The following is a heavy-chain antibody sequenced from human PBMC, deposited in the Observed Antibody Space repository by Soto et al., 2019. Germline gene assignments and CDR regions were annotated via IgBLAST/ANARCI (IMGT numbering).Heavy chain of an antibody. D-gene: IGHD3-10*01. J-gene: IGHJ6*02. CDR2: VYNTGGT. CDR3: VRQGIGTLHGLVDV. CDR1: SGPSSSHN. Sequence: QVHLQQSGPGLVKPSETLSLTCTFSSGPSSSHNCGWIRQSPGRGLEWIGYVYNTGGTSYNPSLKSRVTISADTSANHISLTLSSVTAADTAIYYCVRQGIGTLHGLVDVWGQGTTVSVSS. V-gene: IGHV4-59*08.